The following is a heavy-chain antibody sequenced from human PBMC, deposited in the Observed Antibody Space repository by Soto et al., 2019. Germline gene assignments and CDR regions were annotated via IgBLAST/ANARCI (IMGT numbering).Heavy chain of an antibody. V-gene: IGHV4-39*01. Sequence: SEPLSLTCTVSSVSITRSSYYWGWIRQPPGKGLEWIGSIYYSGSTYYNPSLKSRVTISVDTSKNQFSLKLSSVTATDTAVYYCASPKIAFYNWFDPWGQG. CDR1: SVSITRSSYY. D-gene: IGHD3-3*02. CDR2: IYYSGST. CDR3: ASPKIAFYNWFDP. J-gene: IGHJ5*02.